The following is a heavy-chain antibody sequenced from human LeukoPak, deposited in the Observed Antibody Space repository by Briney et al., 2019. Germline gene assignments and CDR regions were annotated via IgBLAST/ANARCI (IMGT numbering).Heavy chain of an antibody. D-gene: IGHD6-13*01. J-gene: IGHJ6*03. Sequence: PGGSLRLSCAASGFSFSNAWMSWIRQAPGKGLEWVSYISSSGSTKYYADSVKGRFTISRDNAKNSLYLQMNSLRAEDTAVYYCARGSHYYYYYMDVWGKGATVTVSS. CDR1: GFSFSNAW. CDR3: ARGSHYYYYYMDV. CDR2: ISSSGSTK. V-gene: IGHV3-11*04.